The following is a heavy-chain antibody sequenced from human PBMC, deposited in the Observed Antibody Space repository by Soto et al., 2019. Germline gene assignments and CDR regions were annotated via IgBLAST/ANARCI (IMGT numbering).Heavy chain of an antibody. V-gene: IGHV3-21*01. Sequence: PGGSLRLSCAASGFTFSSYSMNWVRQAPGKGLEWVSSISSSSSYIYYADSVKGRFTISRDNAKNSLYLQMNSLRAEDTAVYYCARSGCGNYCSGGSCYQPPHYWGQGTLVTVSS. CDR2: ISSSSSYI. D-gene: IGHD2-15*01. J-gene: IGHJ4*02. CDR3: ARSGCGNYCSGGSCYQPPHY. CDR1: GFTFSSYS.